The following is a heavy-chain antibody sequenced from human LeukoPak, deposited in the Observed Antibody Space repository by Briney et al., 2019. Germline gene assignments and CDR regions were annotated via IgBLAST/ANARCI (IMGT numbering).Heavy chain of an antibody. J-gene: IGHJ4*02. CDR1: GYSFSSYY. CDR3: ARSGYYDSSGYSFDY. D-gene: IGHD3-22*01. CDR2: IDPSGGDT. Sequence: ASVKVSCKASGYSFSSYYMHWVRLAPGQGLEWMGIIDPSGGDTTYAPKFQDRITLTRDTSTSTVYLGLSSLRSDDTAVYYCARSGYYDSSGYSFDYWGQGTLVTVSS. V-gene: IGHV1-46*01.